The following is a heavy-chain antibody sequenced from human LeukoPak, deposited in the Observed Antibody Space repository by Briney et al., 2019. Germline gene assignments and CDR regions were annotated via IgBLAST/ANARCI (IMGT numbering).Heavy chain of an antibody. CDR2: MNPNSGNT. D-gene: IGHD3-10*01. V-gene: IGHV1-8*01. CDR3: ATDSRGVTSIHPSFGY. Sequence: ASVKVSCKASGYTFTSYDINWVRQATGQGLEWMGWMNPNSGNTSYAQKFQGRVTMTRNTSISTAYMELSSLRSEDTAVYYCATDSRGVTSIHPSFGYWGQGTLVTVSS. J-gene: IGHJ4*02. CDR1: GYTFTSYD.